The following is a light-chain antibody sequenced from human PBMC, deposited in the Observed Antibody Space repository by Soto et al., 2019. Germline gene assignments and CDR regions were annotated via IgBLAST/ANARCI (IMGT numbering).Light chain of an antibody. J-gene: IGLJ2*01. V-gene: IGLV1-44*01. CDR3: ATWDDTLNGAL. CDR1: NSNIGSNT. Sequence: QSVLTQPPSVSGTPGQRVTISCSGSNSNIGSNTVNWYQQFPGTAPRLLIYRNDQRPSGVPDRFSGSKSGTSASLAISGLQSEDEDDFYCATWDDTLNGALFGEGTKLTVL. CDR2: RND.